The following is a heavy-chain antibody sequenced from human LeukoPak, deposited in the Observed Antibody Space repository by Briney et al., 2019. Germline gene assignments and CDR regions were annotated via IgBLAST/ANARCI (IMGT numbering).Heavy chain of an antibody. D-gene: IGHD2-15*01. Sequence: GGSLRLSCAASGFTFSSDSMNWVRQAPGKGLEWVSSISSSSSYIYYADSVKGRFTISRDNAKNSLYLQMNSLRAEDTAVYYCAREPEGAHIVVVVAATSDAFDIWGQGTMVTVSS. CDR2: ISSSSSYI. J-gene: IGHJ3*02. CDR3: AREPEGAHIVVVVAATSDAFDI. CDR1: GFTFSSDS. V-gene: IGHV3-21*01.